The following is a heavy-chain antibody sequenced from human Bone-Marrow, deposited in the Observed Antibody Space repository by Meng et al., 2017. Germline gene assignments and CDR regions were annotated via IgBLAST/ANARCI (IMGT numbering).Heavy chain of an antibody. J-gene: IGHJ5*02. V-gene: IGHV4-59*01. D-gene: IGHD3-3*01. CDR3: ARQGFLEWLLYRGNWFDP. Sequence: QVQLQESGPGLVKPSETLSLTCTVSGGSISTYYWSWIRQSPEKGLEWIGYINYSGRTNYIPSLRSRATISVDPSKNQFSLNLRSVTAADTAVYYCARQGFLEWLLYRGNWFDPWGQGTLVTVSS. CDR1: GGSISTYY. CDR2: INYSGRT.